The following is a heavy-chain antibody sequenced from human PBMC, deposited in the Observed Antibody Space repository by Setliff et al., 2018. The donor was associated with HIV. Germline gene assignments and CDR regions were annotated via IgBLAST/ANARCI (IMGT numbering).Heavy chain of an antibody. CDR3: ATDSPSFY. D-gene: IGHD2-2*01. CDR2: ISSSSSSI. Sequence: GGSLRLSCAASGFTFSTYSLNWVRQAPGKGLEWISCISSSSSSIYYADSVKGRFTISRDNAKNSLYPQMKSLRAEDTALYYCATDSPSFYWGQGTLVTAPQ. V-gene: IGHV3-48*01. J-gene: IGHJ4*02. CDR1: GFTFSTYS.